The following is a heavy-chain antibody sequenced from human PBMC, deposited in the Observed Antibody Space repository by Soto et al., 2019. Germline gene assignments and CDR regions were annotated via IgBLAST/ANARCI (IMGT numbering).Heavy chain of an antibody. J-gene: IGHJ4*02. CDR3: ASDDFWSGYSGRFDY. CDR1: GFTFSSYG. Sequence: QVQLVESGGGVVQPGRYLRLSCAASGFTFSSYGMHWVRQAPGKGLEWVAVIWYDGSNKYYADSVKGRFTISRDNSKNTLYLQMNSLRAEDTAVYYCASDDFWSGYSGRFDYWGQGTLVTVSS. V-gene: IGHV3-33*01. D-gene: IGHD3-3*01. CDR2: IWYDGSNK.